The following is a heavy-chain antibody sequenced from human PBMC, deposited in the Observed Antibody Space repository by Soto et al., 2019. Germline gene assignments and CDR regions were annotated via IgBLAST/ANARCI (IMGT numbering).Heavy chain of an antibody. V-gene: IGHV1-2*02. CDR1: GYSLIDYY. CDR2: ISPKSGTM. Sequence: ASVKVSCKASGYSLIDYYTHWVRQAPGQGLEWLGRISPKSGTMNYAQKFQGRVTLTWDASLNTAYMELSSLRSDDTALYYCARPPGYIRDWYYFDSWGQVTLVTVSS. D-gene: IGHD6-19*01. CDR3: ARPPGYIRDWYYFDS. J-gene: IGHJ4*02.